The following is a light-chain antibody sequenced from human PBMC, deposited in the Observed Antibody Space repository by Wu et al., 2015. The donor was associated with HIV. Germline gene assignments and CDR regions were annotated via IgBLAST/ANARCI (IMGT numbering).Light chain of an antibody. CDR3: QQYGSSPWT. V-gene: IGKV3-20*01. J-gene: IGKJ1*01. CDR1: QSVSSSF. Sequence: EIVLTQSPGTLSLSPGERVTLSCWASQSVSSSFLAWYQQKPGQAPRLLIYGASSRATGIPDRFSGSGSGTDFTLTISRLEPEDFAVYYCQQYGSSPWTFGQGTKVE. CDR2: GAS.